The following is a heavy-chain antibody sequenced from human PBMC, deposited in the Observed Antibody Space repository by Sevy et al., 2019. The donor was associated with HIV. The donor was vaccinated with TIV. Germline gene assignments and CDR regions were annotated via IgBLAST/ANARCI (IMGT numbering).Heavy chain of an antibody. V-gene: IGHV3-30*04. J-gene: IGHJ3*02. CDR3: ARFPPQRAFDI. Sequence: GGSLRLSCAGSGTSFSNYAMHWVRQAPGKGLEWVTVVSFDGSETYYIDSVKGRFTVSRDNSKNTLYLQMNNLRAEDTAVYYCARFPPQRAFDIWGQWTMVTVSS. CDR1: GTSFSNYA. CDR2: VSFDGSET.